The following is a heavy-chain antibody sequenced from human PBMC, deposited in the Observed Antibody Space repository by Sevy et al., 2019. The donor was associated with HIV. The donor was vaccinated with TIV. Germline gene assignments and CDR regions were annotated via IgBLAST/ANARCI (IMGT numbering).Heavy chain of an antibody. CDR2: IKQDGSDK. CDR3: AIDTGSIGMDV. J-gene: IGHJ6*02. CDR1: GFTFSSHW. V-gene: IGHV3-7*01. D-gene: IGHD6-6*01. Sequence: GGSLRLSCATSGFTFSSHWMSWVRQAPGKGLEWVANIKQDGSDKYYVDSVKGRFTISRENAKKSLSVQTNSLRAEEKAAYYCAIDTGSIGMDVWGQGTTVTVSS.